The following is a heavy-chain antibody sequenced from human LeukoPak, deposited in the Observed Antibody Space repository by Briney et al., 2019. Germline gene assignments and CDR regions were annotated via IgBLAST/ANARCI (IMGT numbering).Heavy chain of an antibody. Sequence: SETLSLTCTVSGDSFSTYYWSWIRQPAGKGLEWIGHIYTSGTTNYNPSLKSRVTISVDTSKNQFSLKLSSVTAADTAVYYCARAAVVTNNWFDPWGQGTLVTVSS. J-gene: IGHJ5*02. D-gene: IGHD4-23*01. CDR3: ARAAVVTNNWFDP. CDR1: GDSFSTYY. V-gene: IGHV4-4*07. CDR2: IYTSGTT.